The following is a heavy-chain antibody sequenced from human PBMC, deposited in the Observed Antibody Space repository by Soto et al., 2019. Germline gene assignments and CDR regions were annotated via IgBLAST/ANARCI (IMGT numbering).Heavy chain of an antibody. CDR1: GFTFSSYG. V-gene: IGHV3-30*18. CDR2: ISYDGSNK. Sequence: GGSLRLSCAASGFTFSSYGMHWVRQAPGKGLEWVAVISYDGSNKYYADSVKGRFTISRDNSKNTLYLQMNSLRAEDTAVYYCAKDKRNWSYQSEYYYYYGMDVWGQGTTVTVSS. D-gene: IGHD1-26*01. J-gene: IGHJ6*02. CDR3: AKDKRNWSYQSEYYYYYGMDV.